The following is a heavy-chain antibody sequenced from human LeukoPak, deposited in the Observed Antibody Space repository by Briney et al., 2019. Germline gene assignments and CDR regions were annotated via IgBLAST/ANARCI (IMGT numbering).Heavy chain of an antibody. Sequence: SETLSLTCTVSGGSISSYYWSWIRQPPGKGLEWIGYIYTSGSTNYNPSLKSRVTISVDTSKNQFSLKLSSVTAADTAVYYCAGHGKELSYYYYYMDVWGKGTTVTVSS. CDR3: AGHGKELSYYYYYMDV. J-gene: IGHJ6*03. CDR2: IYTSGST. D-gene: IGHD1-7*01. CDR1: GGSISSYY. V-gene: IGHV4-4*09.